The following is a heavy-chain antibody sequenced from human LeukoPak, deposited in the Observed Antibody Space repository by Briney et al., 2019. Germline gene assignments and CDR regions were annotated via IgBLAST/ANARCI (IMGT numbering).Heavy chain of an antibody. V-gene: IGHV4-38-2*02. J-gene: IGHJ4*02. CDR3: TRDSAKYYGSANYYSLDY. CDR1: YGSFSGYY. Sequence: PSETLSLTCAVFYGSFSGYYWGWIRQPPGKGLEWIGSIYHSGSTYYIPSLQSRVTMSVDTSKNQFSLKLNSVTAADTAVYYCTRDSAKYYGSANYYSLDYWGQGTLVTVSS. D-gene: IGHD3-10*01. CDR2: IYHSGST.